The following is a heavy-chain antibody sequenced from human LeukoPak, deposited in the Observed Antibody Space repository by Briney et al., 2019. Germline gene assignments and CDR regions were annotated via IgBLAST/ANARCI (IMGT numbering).Heavy chain of an antibody. Sequence: GGSLRLSCAASGFSFSSYWMSWVRQAPGKGLEWVANIKRDGSEKYYVDSVKGRFTISRDNAKNSLYLQMNSLRAEDTAVYYCAREHDSSGFDYWGQGTLVTVSS. V-gene: IGHV3-7*01. CDR3: AREHDSSGFDY. CDR2: IKRDGSEK. CDR1: GFSFSSYW. D-gene: IGHD3-22*01. J-gene: IGHJ4*02.